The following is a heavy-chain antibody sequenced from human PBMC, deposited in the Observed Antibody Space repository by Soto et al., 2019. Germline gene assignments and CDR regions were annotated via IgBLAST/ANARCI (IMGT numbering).Heavy chain of an antibody. D-gene: IGHD3-22*01. CDR1: GYTFTSYD. CDR2: MNPNSGNP. Sequence: ASVKVSRKASGYTFTSYDINWVRQATGQGLEWMGWMNPNSGNPGYAQKFQGRVTVTRDTSISTAYMELSSLRSEDTAVYYCARGMGEGYYDSRGYYPPTGGYYYGMDVWGQGTTVTVSS. J-gene: IGHJ6*02. V-gene: IGHV1-8*01. CDR3: ARGMGEGYYDSRGYYPPTGGYYYGMDV.